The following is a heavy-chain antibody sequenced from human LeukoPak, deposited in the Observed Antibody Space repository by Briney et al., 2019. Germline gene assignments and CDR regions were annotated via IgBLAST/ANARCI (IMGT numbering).Heavy chain of an antibody. CDR2: IKQDGSEK. V-gene: IGHV3-7*01. CDR3: ARRGRPFFYYMDV. CDR1: GFTFSTYW. D-gene: IGHD3-16*01. Sequence: GGSLRLSCAASGFTFSTYWMSWVRQAPGKGLEWVANIKQDGSEKNYVDSVKGRFTISRDNAKNSLYLQMNSLRAEDTAVYYCARRGRPFFYYMDVWGKGTTVTVSS. J-gene: IGHJ6*03.